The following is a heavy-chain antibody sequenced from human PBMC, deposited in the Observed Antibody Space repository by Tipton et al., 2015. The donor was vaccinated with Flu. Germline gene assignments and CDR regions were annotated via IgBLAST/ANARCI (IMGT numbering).Heavy chain of an antibody. V-gene: IGHV4-38-2*01. CDR1: GYSISSGYY. D-gene: IGHD3-10*01. J-gene: IGHJ4*02. Sequence: TLSLTRAVSGYSISSGYYWGWIRQPPGKGLEWIGNIHHSGTTYYYNPSLNSRVTISVDMSKNQFSLRLSSVTAADTAVYYCARTFGSGTYYRMVFDYWGQGTLVTVSS. CDR2: IHHSGTTY. CDR3: ARTFGSGTYYRMVFDY.